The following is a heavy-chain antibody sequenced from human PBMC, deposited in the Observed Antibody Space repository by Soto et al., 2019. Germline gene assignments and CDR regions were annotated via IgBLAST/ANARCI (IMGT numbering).Heavy chain of an antibody. D-gene: IGHD3-3*01. V-gene: IGHV1-46*01. CDR2: INPSGGST. CDR3: ARGGTIFGANNWFDP. Sequence: QVQLVQSGAEVKKPGASVKVSCKASGYTFTSYYMHWVRQAPGQGLEWMGIINPSGGSTSYAQKFQSRVTMTRDTSPSTVYMELSSLRSEDTAVYYCARGGTIFGANNWFDPWGQGTLVTVSS. J-gene: IGHJ5*02. CDR1: GYTFTSYY.